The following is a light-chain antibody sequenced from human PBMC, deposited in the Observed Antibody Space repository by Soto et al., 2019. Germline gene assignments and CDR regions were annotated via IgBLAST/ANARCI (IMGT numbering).Light chain of an antibody. CDR3: QQYNSYCT. CDR1: QSISDW. Sequence: DIQMTQSPSTLSASVGDRVTITCRASQSISDWLAWYQQKPGKAPKLLIYDISNLEIGVPSRFSGSGSGTEFTLTISSLQPDDFATYYCQQYNSYCTFGQGTKVDIK. V-gene: IGKV1-5*01. CDR2: DIS. J-gene: IGKJ1*01.